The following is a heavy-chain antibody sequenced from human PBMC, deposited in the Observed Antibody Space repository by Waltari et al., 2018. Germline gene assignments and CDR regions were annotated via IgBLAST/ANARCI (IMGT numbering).Heavy chain of an antibody. J-gene: IGHJ5*02. CDR2: INSGSTSI. CDR1: GFTSSTYT. Sequence: EVLLVESGGGLVKPGGSLRLSCAASGFTSSTYTMNWVRQAPGKGREWVSSINSGSTSIYYADSVKGRFTISRDNAKNSLYLQMNSLRAEDTALYYCAREVRRNWFDPWGQGTLVTVSS. V-gene: IGHV3-21*01. CDR3: AREVRRNWFDP.